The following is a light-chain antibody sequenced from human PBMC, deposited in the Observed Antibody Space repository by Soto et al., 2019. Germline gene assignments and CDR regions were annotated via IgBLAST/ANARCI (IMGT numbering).Light chain of an antibody. CDR3: QQYNTYPLT. Sequence: DIQMTQSPSTLSASVGDRVTITCRASQSISTWLAWYQQKPGKAPKLLIYKASNLEGGVPSRFSGSGSGTEFTITISSLQADDFATYYCQQYNTYPLTFCGGTTVEIK. CDR1: QSISTW. V-gene: IGKV1-5*03. J-gene: IGKJ4*01. CDR2: KAS.